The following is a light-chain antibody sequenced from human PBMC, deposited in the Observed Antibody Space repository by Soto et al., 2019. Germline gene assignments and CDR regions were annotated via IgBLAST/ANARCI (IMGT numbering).Light chain of an antibody. CDR2: VNSDGSH. CDR1: SGHSNYA. V-gene: IGLV4-69*01. CDR3: QTWGTGIQWV. Sequence: QPVLTQSPSASASLGASVNLSCTLSSGHSNYAIAWHQQQPEKGPRYLMKVNSDGSHSKGGGIPDRFSGSSSGAERYLIISSLQSEDEADYCCQTWGTGIQWVFGEGTKLTVL. J-gene: IGLJ3*02.